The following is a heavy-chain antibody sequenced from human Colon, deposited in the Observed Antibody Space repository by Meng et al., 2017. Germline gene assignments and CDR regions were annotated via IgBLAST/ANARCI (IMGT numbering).Heavy chain of an antibody. CDR1: GGSISSYY. CDR2: IYYSGST. V-gene: IGHV4-59*01. Sequence: QVQLQESGPGLVKPSETLSLTRTVSGGSISSYYWSWIRQPPGKGLEWIGYIYYSGSTNYNPSLKNRVTISVDTSKNQFSLKLSSVTAADTAVYYCARDKSTVVHWYFDLWGRGTLVTVSS. D-gene: IGHD4-23*01. CDR3: ARDKSTVVHWYFDL. J-gene: IGHJ2*01.